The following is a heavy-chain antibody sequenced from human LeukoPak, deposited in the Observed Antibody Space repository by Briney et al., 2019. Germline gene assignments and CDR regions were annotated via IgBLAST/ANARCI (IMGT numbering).Heavy chain of an antibody. CDR2: ISYDGSNK. Sequence: GGSLRLSCAASGFTFSSYGMHWVRQAPGKGLEWVAVISYDGSNKYYADSVKGRFTISRDNSKNTLYLQMNSLRAEDTAVYYCAKAANNYDFWSTIGQWGQGTLVTVSS. D-gene: IGHD3-3*01. J-gene: IGHJ4*02. CDR1: GFTFSSYG. CDR3: AKAANNYDFWSTIGQ. V-gene: IGHV3-30*18.